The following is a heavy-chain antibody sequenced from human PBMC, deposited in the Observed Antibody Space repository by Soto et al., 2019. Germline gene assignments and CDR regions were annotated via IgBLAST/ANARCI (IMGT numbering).Heavy chain of an antibody. J-gene: IGHJ5*02. CDR2: INSNSGGT. D-gene: IGHD1-7*01. CDR1: GYIFTANY. V-gene: IGHV1-2*02. Sequence: ASVKVSCKASGYIFTANYIHWVRQAPGQGLEWMGWINSNSGGTKYAQNFQGRVTLTRDTSISTVYMDLSRLISDDTAVYYCARGTGTSWFDPWGQGTLVTVSS. CDR3: ARGTGTSWFDP.